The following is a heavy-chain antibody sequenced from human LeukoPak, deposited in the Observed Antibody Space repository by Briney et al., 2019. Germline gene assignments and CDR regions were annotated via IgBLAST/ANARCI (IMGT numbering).Heavy chain of an antibody. V-gene: IGHV3-23*01. CDR3: ARASWVSTTDAVR. J-gene: IGHJ4*02. CDR1: GLSFSSFA. Sequence: GESLRLSCVATGLSFSSFAMSWVRQGPARGLEWVSSIRGNGETFYGDSVKGRFTLYSDSATNTVYFQLNNLRVEDTAIYYCARASWVSTTDAVRWGQGTLVTVSS. D-gene: IGHD1-14*01. CDR2: IRGNGET.